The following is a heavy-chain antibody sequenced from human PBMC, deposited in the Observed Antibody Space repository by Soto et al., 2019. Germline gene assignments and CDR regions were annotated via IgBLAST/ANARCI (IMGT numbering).Heavy chain of an antibody. D-gene: IGHD2-2*01. J-gene: IGHJ6*02. CDR3: ARYLGVPAAHPGGDYYYGMDV. Sequence: GSPRLSFSASGFTFSSYCMPWGRPAPGKGLEWVAVIWYDGSNKYYADSVKGRFTISRDNSKNTLYLQMNSLRAEDTAVYYCARYLGVPAAHPGGDYYYGMDVWGQGTTVTVSS. CDR2: IWYDGSNK. CDR1: GFTFSSYC. V-gene: IGHV3-33*08.